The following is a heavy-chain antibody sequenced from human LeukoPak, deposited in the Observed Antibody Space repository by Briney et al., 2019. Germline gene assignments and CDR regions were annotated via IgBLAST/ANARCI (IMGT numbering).Heavy chain of an antibody. J-gene: IGHJ5*02. CDR1: GGSISSYY. D-gene: IGHD3-10*01. V-gene: IGHV4-4*07. Sequence: SETLSLTCTVSGGSISSYYWSWIRQPAGKGLEWIGRIYTSGSTNYNPSLKSRVTMSVDTSKNQFSLKLSSVTAADTAVYYCARDFYGSGSYWFDPWGQGTLVTVSS. CDR2: IYTSGST. CDR3: ARDFYGSGSYWFDP.